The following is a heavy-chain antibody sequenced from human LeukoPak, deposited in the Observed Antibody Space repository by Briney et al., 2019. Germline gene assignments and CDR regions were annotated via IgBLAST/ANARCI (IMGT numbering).Heavy chain of an antibody. J-gene: IGHJ4*02. CDR1: GFTFSSYG. CDR2: IWYDGSNK. V-gene: IGHV3-33*06. D-gene: IGHD6-13*01. Sequence: AGGSLRLSCAVSGFTFSSYGMHWVRQAPGKGLEWVAVIWYDGSNKYYADSVKGRFTISRDNSKNTLYLQMNSLRAEDTAVYYCAKAEAAAGPIDYWGQGTLVTVSS. CDR3: AKAEAAAGPIDY.